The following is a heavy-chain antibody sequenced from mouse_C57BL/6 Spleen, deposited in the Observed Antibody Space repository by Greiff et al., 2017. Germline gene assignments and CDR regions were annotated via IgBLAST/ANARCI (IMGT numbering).Heavy chain of an antibody. CDR2: IDPANGNT. Sequence: LVESVAELVRPGASVKLSCTASGFNIKNTYMHWVKQRPEQGLEWIGRIDPANGNTKYAPKFQGKAPITADPSSNTAYLQLSSLTSKDTALCSCADFDYDFAYWGQGTTLTVSS. J-gene: IGHJ2*01. D-gene: IGHD2-13*01. CDR1: GFNIKNTY. V-gene: IGHV14-3*01. CDR3: ADFDYDFAY.